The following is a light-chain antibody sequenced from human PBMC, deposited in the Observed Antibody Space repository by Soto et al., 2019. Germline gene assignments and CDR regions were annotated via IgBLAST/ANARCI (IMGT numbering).Light chain of an antibody. V-gene: IGKV1-17*01. CDR2: AAS. Sequence: DIQMTQSPSSLSASIGDRVTITCRASQDIRNDLGWYQQTPGKAPKRLIYAASSLQSGVPSRFSGSGSGTEFNLTISSLQPEDYATYYCLQHNTYVWTFGQGTKVEIK. CDR1: QDIRND. CDR3: LQHNTYVWT. J-gene: IGKJ1*01.